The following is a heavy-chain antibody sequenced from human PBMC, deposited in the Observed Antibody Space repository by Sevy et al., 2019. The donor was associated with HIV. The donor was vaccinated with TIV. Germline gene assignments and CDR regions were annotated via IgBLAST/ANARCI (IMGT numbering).Heavy chain of an antibody. CDR2: MNPNSGNT. Sequence: ASVKVSCKASGYTFTSYDINWVRQATGQGLEWMGWMNPNSGNTGYAQKFQGRVTMTRNTSISTAYMELSSLRPEDTAVYYCERAPSFGDYDYVWGSYRTSFNWFDPWGQGTLVTVSS. CDR1: GYTFTSYD. D-gene: IGHD3-16*02. V-gene: IGHV1-8*01. CDR3: ERAPSFGDYDYVWGSYRTSFNWFDP. J-gene: IGHJ5*02.